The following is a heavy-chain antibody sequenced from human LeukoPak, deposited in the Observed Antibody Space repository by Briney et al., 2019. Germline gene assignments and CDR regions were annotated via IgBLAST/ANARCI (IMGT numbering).Heavy chain of an antibody. CDR3: ARHHSGSYYTRPFLDYFDY. CDR2: IYYSGST. CDR1: GGSISSYY. D-gene: IGHD3-10*01. V-gene: IGHV4-59*08. Sequence: SETLSLTCTVSGGSISSYYWSWIRQPPGKGLEWIGYIYYSGSTNYNPSLKSRVTISVDTSKNQFSLKLSSVTAADTAVYYCARHHSGSYYTRPFLDYFDYWGQGTLVTVSS. J-gene: IGHJ4*02.